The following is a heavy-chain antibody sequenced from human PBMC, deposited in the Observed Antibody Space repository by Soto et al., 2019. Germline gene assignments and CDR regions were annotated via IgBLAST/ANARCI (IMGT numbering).Heavy chain of an antibody. J-gene: IGHJ4*02. CDR1: GYTFTSYA. CDR3: ARGGPSD. V-gene: IGHV1-3*01. D-gene: IGHD6-19*01. CDR2: INAGNGDT. Sequence: QVQLVQSGAEVKKPGASVKVSCKASGYTFTSYAVHWVRQAPGQRPEWMGWINAGNGDTQYSQKFQGRVTITRDTVATTAYMELRSLRSEDSAVYYCARGGPSDWGQGTLVTVSS.